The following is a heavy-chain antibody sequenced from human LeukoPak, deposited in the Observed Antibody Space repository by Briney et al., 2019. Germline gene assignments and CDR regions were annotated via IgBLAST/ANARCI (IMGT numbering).Heavy chain of an antibody. CDR1: GGSISSYY. J-gene: IGHJ4*02. CDR2: IYYSGST. D-gene: IGHD3-22*01. V-gene: IGHV4-59*08. CDR3: ARHAGDYYDSSGYFTFDY. Sequence: SETLSLTCTVSGGSISSYYWSWIWQPPEKGLGWGWYIYYSGSTNYNPTLKSRVTISVDTSKNQFSLNLISVTATDTAVYYSARHAGDYYDSSGYFTFDYWGQGTLVTVSS.